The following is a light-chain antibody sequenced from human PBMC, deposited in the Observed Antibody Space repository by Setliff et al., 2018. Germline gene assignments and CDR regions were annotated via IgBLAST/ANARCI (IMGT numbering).Light chain of an antibody. J-gene: IGKJ1*01. CDR1: RSLLYRSSSQSY. V-gene: IGKV4-1*01. Sequence: DIVMTQSPDSLSVPLGERATINCRSSRSLLYRSSSQSYLAWYQQKPGQAPKLLLYWASTRESWVPDRFSGSGSGTDFTLTINSLRAEAVAVYYCQQYYTTPWTFGQGTKVDIK. CDR2: WAS. CDR3: QQYYTTPWT.